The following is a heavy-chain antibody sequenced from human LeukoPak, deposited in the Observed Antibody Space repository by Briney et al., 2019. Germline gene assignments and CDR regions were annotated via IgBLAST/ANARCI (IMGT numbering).Heavy chain of an antibody. Sequence: ASVKLSRKASGSTVTINSIYWWRQAPGQRLEWMGWINPNSGDTNYTQKFQGRVSMTRDTSISTAYMDLSGLRSDDTALCYCGRGFGWDSGTYLGDWGQGTLATVSS. CDR3: GRGFGWDSGTYLGD. D-gene: IGHD1-26*01. V-gene: IGHV1-2*02. CDR2: INPNSGDT. CDR1: GSTVTINS. J-gene: IGHJ4*02.